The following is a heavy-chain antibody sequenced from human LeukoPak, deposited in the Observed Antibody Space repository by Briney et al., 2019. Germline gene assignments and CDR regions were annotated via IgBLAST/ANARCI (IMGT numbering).Heavy chain of an antibody. D-gene: IGHD5-12*01. J-gene: IGHJ4*02. CDR1: GFTFSSYE. V-gene: IGHV3-48*03. CDR2: ISSSGSAI. Sequence: PGGSLRLSCAASGFTFSSYEVNWVRQAPGKGLEWLSYISSSGSAIYYADSVKGRFTISRDNAKNSLYLQMNSLRAEDTAVYYCARGPSGYHNTGGQGTLVTVSS. CDR3: ARGPSGYHNT.